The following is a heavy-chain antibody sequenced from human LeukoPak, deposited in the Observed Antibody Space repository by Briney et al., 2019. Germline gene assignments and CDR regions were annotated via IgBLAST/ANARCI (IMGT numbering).Heavy chain of an antibody. Sequence: PGGSLRLSCAASGFTFSSYAMSWVRQAPGKGLEWVSGISGSGGTTYYADSVQGRFTISRDNSKKTLLLQMSSLRAEDTAVYYCAKGDVVTAIFPLDYWGQGTLVIVSS. CDR2: ISGSGGTT. CDR3: AKGDVVTAIFPLDY. D-gene: IGHD5-12*01. V-gene: IGHV3-23*01. J-gene: IGHJ4*02. CDR1: GFTFSSYA.